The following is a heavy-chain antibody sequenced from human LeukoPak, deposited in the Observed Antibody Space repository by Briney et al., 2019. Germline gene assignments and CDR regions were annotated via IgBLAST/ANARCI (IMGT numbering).Heavy chain of an antibody. CDR1: GGSISSSGSY. Sequence: SETLSLTCTVSGGSISSSGSYWGWIRQPPGRGLEWIGSIYYSGNTYNPSLKSRVTISVDTSKNQFSLNLTSVNAADTAIYYCARVMAARREDLNWFDPWGQGTLVTVSS. V-gene: IGHV4-39*07. CDR3: ARVMAARREDLNWFDP. J-gene: IGHJ5*02. CDR2: IYYSGNT. D-gene: IGHD6-6*01.